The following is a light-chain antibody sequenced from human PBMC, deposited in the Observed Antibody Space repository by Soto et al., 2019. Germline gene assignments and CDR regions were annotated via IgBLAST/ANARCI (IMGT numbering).Light chain of an antibody. V-gene: IGKV3-11*01. J-gene: IGKJ1*01. CDR3: QQRSNWPRT. Sequence: ENVLTQSPATLSLSPGERATLSSRASQSVSSYLAWYQQKPGQAPRLLIYDASNRATGIPARFSGSGSGTDFTLTISSLEPEDFAVYYCQQRSNWPRTFGKGTKVDIK. CDR1: QSVSSY. CDR2: DAS.